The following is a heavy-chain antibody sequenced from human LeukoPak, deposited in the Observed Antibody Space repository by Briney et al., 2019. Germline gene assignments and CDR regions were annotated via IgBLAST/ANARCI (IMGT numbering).Heavy chain of an antibody. Sequence: PSETLSLTCAVYGGSFSGYYWSWIRQPPGKGLEWIGEINHSGSTNYNPSLKSRVTISVDTSKTQFSLYLNSVTAADTAVYYCARSDTHHIHSSSWHFDYWGQGTLVTVSS. J-gene: IGHJ4*02. CDR3: ARSDTHHIHSSSWHFDY. CDR1: GGSFSGYY. V-gene: IGHV4-34*01. D-gene: IGHD6-13*01. CDR2: INHSGST.